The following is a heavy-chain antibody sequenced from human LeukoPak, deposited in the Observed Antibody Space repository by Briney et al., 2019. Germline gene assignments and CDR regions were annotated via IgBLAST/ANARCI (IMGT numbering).Heavy chain of an antibody. CDR3: ARAHSIASYYYGVDV. CDR1: GGSISSSSYY. CDR2: IYYSGST. Sequence: SETLPLTCTVSGGSISSSSYYWGWIRQPPGKGLEWIGSIYYSGSTYYNPSLKSRVTISVDTSKNQFSLKLSSVTAADTAVYYCARAHSIASYYYGVDVWGQGTTVTVSS. D-gene: IGHD2/OR15-2a*01. J-gene: IGHJ6*02. V-gene: IGHV4-39*01.